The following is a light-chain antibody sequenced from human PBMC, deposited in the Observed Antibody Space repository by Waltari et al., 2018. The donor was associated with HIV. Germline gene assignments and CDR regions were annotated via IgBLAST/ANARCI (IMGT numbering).Light chain of an antibody. CDR3: AAWDDSLNGM. J-gene: IGLJ3*02. CDR2: SND. V-gene: IGLV1-44*01. CDR1: RTNIGSNL. Sequence: QSILTQPPSLSGTPGPNVTISSSGSRTNIGSNLINWYPQVPEADPKLLIDSNDQRPSVVPDRFSGSKAGTSASLAISGLQSADEADYYCAAWDDSLNGMFGGGTKLTV.